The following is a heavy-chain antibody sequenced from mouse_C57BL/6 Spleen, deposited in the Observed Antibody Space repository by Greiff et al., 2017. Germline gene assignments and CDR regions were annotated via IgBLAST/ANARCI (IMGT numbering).Heavy chain of an antibody. Sequence: QVQLQQPGAELVKPGASVKVSCKASGYTFTSYWMHWVKQRPGRGLEWIGRIDPNSGGTKYNEKFKSKATLTVDKPSSTAYMQLSSLTSEDSAVYYCASSYYSNYVQFAYWGQGTLVTVSA. D-gene: IGHD2-5*01. J-gene: IGHJ3*01. CDR3: ASSYYSNYVQFAY. CDR2: IDPNSGGT. V-gene: IGHV1-72*01. CDR1: GYTFTSYW.